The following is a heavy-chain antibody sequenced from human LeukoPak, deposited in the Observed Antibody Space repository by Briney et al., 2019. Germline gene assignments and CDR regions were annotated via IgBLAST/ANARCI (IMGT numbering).Heavy chain of an antibody. Sequence: PSETLSLTCAVYGGSFSGYYWSWIRQPPGKGLEWIGEIYHSGSTNYNPSLKSRVTIPVDTSKNQFSLKLSSVTAADTAVYYCARRRYYFDYWGQGTLVTVSS. CDR3: ARRRYYFDY. D-gene: IGHD4-17*01. J-gene: IGHJ4*02. CDR1: GGSFSGYY. CDR2: IYHSGST. V-gene: IGHV4-34*01.